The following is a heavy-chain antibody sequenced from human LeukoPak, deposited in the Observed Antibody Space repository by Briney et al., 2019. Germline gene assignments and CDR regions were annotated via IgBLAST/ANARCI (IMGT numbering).Heavy chain of an antibody. CDR1: GGSISGHY. J-gene: IGHJ6*02. CDR2: IHYSGRP. Sequence: SETLSLTCTVSGGSISGHYWTWIRQPPGKGLEWIGQIHYSGRPDYNPSLKSRVTISVDTSKNQLSLKVTSVTGADTAVYYCARFGVDYDMDIWGQGTTVTVSS. CDR3: ARFGVDYDMDI. D-gene: IGHD3-16*01. V-gene: IGHV4-59*11.